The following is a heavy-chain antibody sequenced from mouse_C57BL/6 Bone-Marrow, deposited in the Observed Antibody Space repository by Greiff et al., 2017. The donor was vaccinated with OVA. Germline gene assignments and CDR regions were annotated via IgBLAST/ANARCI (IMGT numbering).Heavy chain of an antibody. D-gene: IGHD1-1*01. V-gene: IGHV1-64*01. CDR3: SRTELYVSSPQVDY. Sequence: QVQLQQPGAELVKPGASVKLSCKASGYTFTSYWMHWVKQRPGQGLEWIGMIHPNSGSTNYNEKFKSKATLTVDKSSSTAYMQLSSLTSEDSAVYYCSRTELYVSSPQVDYWGQVTTLTVSS. J-gene: IGHJ2*01. CDR1: GYTFTSYW. CDR2: IHPNSGST.